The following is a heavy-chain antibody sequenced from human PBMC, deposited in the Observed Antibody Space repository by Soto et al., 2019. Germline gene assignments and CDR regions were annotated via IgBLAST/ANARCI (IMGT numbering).Heavy chain of an antibody. D-gene: IGHD3-10*01. V-gene: IGHV3-23*01. CDR2: ISGSGVST. CDR1: GFTFSSYA. CDR3: AKDHRIWLRLVEYMDV. Sequence: PGGSLRLSCAASGFTFSSYALGWVRQAPGRGLECVSAISGSGVSTFYADSVKGRFTISRDTSKNTLYLQMNTLTAEDTAVYYGAKDHRIWLRLVEYMDVWGQGTTVTVSS. J-gene: IGHJ6*02.